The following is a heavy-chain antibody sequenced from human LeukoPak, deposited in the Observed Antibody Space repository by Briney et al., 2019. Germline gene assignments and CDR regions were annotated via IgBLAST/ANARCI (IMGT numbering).Heavy chain of an antibody. D-gene: IGHD3-3*01. CDR1: GYTFTSYA. CDR2: INTNTGNP. J-gene: IGHJ6*03. V-gene: IGHV7-4-1*02. CDR3: ARVGQYYDFWSGYYFDYYYYYMDV. Sequence: GASVKVSCKASGYTFTSYAMNWVRQAPGQGLEWMGWINTNTGNPTYAQGFTGRFVFSLDTSVSTAYLQISSLKAEDTAVYYCARVGQYYDFWSGYYFDYYYYYMDVWGKGTTVTVSS.